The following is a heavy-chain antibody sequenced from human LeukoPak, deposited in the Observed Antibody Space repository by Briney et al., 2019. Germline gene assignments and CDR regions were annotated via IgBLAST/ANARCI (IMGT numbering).Heavy chain of an antibody. V-gene: IGHV1-24*01. D-gene: IGHD2-15*01. J-gene: IGHJ6*04. CDR2: FDPEDGET. CDR3: ARSYCSGGSCTDLYGMDV. Sequence: ASVKVSCKVSGYTLTELSMHWVRQAPGKGLEWMGGFDPEDGETIYAQKFQGRVTMTTDTSTSTAYMELRSLRSDDTAVYYCARSYCSGGSCTDLYGMDVWGKGTTVTVSS. CDR1: GYTLTELS.